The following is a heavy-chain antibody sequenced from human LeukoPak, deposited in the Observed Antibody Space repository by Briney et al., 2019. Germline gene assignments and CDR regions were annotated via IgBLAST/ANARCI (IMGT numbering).Heavy chain of an antibody. J-gene: IGHJ6*02. CDR2: MNPNSGNT. CDR3: VRDDEWAGLKIRRYGMDV. CDR1: GYTFTSYD. V-gene: IGHV1-8*01. D-gene: IGHD1-26*01. Sequence: GASVKVSCKASGYTFTSYDVNWVRQATGQGLEWMGWMNPNSGNTGYAQKFQGRVTMTRDTSVNTAYMELSSLRSEDTAVYYCVRDDEWAGLKIRRYGMDVWGQGTTVTVSS.